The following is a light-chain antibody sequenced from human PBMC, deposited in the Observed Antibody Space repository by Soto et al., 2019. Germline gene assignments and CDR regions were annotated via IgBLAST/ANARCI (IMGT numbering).Light chain of an antibody. CDR1: SSDVGGYNY. Sequence: QSALTQPASVSGSPGQSITISCTGTSSDVGGYNYVSWYQQYPDKAPKVMIYDVSNRPSGVSNRFSGSKSGNTASLTISGLQDEDEADYYCSSYSSSDTHVVFGGGTKLTVL. J-gene: IGLJ3*02. V-gene: IGLV2-14*01. CDR2: DVS. CDR3: SSYSSSDTHVV.